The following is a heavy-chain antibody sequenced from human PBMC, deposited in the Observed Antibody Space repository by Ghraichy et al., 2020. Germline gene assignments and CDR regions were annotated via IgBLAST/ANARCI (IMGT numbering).Heavy chain of an antibody. CDR2: ISSSSSYI. Sequence: GGSLRLSCAASGFTFSSYSMNWVRQAPGKGLEWVSYISSSSSYIYYADSVKGRFTISRDNAKNSLYLQMNSLRAEDTAVYYCARVLGIYDDYWGQGTLVTVSS. D-gene: IGHD3-16*01. V-gene: IGHV3-21*01. CDR3: ARVLGIYDDY. CDR1: GFTFSSYS. J-gene: IGHJ4*02.